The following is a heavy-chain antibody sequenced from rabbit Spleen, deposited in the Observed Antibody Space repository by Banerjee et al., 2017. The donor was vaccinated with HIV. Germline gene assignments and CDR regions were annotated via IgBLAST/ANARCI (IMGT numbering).Heavy chain of an antibody. CDR3: ARDTSSSFSSYGMDL. CDR2: IEVGSSDFA. V-gene: IGHV1S45*01. CDR1: GVSFNDKDV. Sequence: QEQLEESGGGLVKPEGSLTLTCKASGVSFNDKDVMCWVRQAPGKGLEWIACIEVGSSDFAYYASWAKGRFTISKTSSTTVTLQVTRLTAADTATYFCARDTSSSFSSYGMDLGGPGTLVTVS. D-gene: IGHD1-1*01. J-gene: IGHJ6*01.